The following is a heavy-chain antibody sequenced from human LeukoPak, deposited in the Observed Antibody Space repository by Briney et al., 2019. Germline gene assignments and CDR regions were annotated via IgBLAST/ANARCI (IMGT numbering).Heavy chain of an antibody. Sequence: SETLSLTCTVSGGSISSSSYYWGWIRQSPGKGLEWIGSIYYSGSTYYNPSLRSRVTISVDTSKNQFSLKLSSVTAADTAVYYCARHYYGSGSYYDYYYHYMDVWGKGTTVTVSS. CDR1: GGSISSSSYY. D-gene: IGHD3-10*01. CDR2: IYYSGST. J-gene: IGHJ6*03. CDR3: ARHYYGSGSYYDYYYHYMDV. V-gene: IGHV4-39*01.